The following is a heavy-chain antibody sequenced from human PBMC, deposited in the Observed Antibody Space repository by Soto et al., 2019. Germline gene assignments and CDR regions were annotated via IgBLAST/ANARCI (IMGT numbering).Heavy chain of an antibody. CDR2: IYTSGST. D-gene: IGHD5-18*01. CDR3: AREDTAMVTYYFDY. V-gene: IGHV4-4*07. J-gene: IGHJ4*02. Sequence: SETLSLTCTVTGDSVNSYYWSWIRQPAGKGLEWIGRIYTSGSTNYNPSLKSRVTMSVDTSKNQFSLKLSSVTAADTAVYYCAREDTAMVTYYFDYWGQGTLVTVSS. CDR1: GDSVNSYY.